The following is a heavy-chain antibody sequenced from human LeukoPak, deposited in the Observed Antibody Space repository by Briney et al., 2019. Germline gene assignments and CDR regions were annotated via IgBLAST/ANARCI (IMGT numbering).Heavy chain of an antibody. CDR3: ARGVGSSSWSAHWFDS. V-gene: IGHV3-48*04. CDR1: GFTFSHYI. Sequence: PGGSLRLSCAASGFTFSHYIMNGVRQAPGKELEWVSYVKSDSATIYYGDSVKGRFTISRDNAKNLLYLQMNSLRAEDTAVYFCARGVGSSSWSAHWFDSWGQGTLVTVSS. CDR2: VKSDSATI. J-gene: IGHJ5*01. D-gene: IGHD6-13*01.